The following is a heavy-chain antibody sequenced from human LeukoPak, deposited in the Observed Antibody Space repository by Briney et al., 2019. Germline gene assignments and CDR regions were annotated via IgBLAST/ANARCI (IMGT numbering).Heavy chain of an antibody. Sequence: GGSLRLSCAASGFTFSSYWMHWVRQAPGKGLMWVSRVNTDGSHTNYADSMKGRFTISRDNAKNALYLQMNSLRAEDTAIYYCARGDLTFWGFPHWGQGALVTVSS. J-gene: IGHJ4*02. CDR1: GFTFSSYW. CDR2: VNTDGSHT. D-gene: IGHD7-27*01. CDR3: ARGDLTFWGFPH. V-gene: IGHV3-74*01.